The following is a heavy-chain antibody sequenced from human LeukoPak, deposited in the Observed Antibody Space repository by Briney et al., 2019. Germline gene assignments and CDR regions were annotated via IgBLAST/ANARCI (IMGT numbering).Heavy chain of an antibody. CDR3: TTDRPYYYDSSGYYSTGEYYFDY. J-gene: IGHJ4*02. Sequence: GGSLRLSCAASGFTFSNAWMSWVRQAPGKGLEWVGRIKSKTDGGTTDYAAPVKGRFTISRDDSKNTQYLQMNSLKTEDTAVYYCTTDRPYYYDSSGYYSTGEYYFDYWGQGTLVTVSS. D-gene: IGHD3-22*01. CDR1: GFTFSNAW. CDR2: IKSKTDGGTT. V-gene: IGHV3-15*01.